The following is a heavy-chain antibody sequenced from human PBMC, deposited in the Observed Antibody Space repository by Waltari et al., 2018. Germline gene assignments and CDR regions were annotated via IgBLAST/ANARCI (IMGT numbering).Heavy chain of an antibody. CDR1: GFAFRSYG. D-gene: IGHD2-21*01. CDR3: ARVAVPYCGVDCYYTY. J-gene: IGHJ4*02. CDR2: ISYDGNYK. V-gene: IGHV3-30-3*01. Sequence: QVQLVASGGGVVQPGRSLGLSCAASGFAFRSYGVDWVRQAPGKGLEWVAVISYDGNYKYYADSVKGRFTVSRDNSKNTLYLQINSLMPEDTAIYYCARVAVPYCGVDCYYTYWGQGTLVTVSS.